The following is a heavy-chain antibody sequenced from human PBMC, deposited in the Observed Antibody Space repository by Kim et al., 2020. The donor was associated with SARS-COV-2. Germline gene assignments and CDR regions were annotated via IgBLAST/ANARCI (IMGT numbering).Heavy chain of an antibody. J-gene: IGHJ4*02. Sequence: SETLSLTCTVSGGSISSGDYYWSWIRQPPGKGLEWIGYIYYSGSTYYNPSLKSRVTISVDTSKNHFSLKLNSVTAADTAVYYCARAGSYGSGSLPDYWGQGTLVTVSS. V-gene: IGHV4-30-4*01. CDR3: ARAGSYGSGSLPDY. CDR1: GGSISSGDYY. CDR2: IYYSGST. D-gene: IGHD3-10*01.